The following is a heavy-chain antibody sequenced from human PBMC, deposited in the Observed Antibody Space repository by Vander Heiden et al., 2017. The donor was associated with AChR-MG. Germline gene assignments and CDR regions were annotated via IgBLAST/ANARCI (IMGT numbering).Heavy chain of an antibody. J-gene: IGHJ6*03. CDR3: ARELEWYAMSYYYYYMDV. D-gene: IGHD3-3*01. V-gene: IGHV3-48*03. CDR1: GFTFGSYE. CDR2: ISSSGSTI. Sequence: EGQLVESGVGLVQPGGSLRLSCAASGFTFGSYEMTWVRQDQGKGLEWVSYISSSGSTIYYADSVKGRFTISRDNAKNSLYLQMNSLRAEDTAVYYCARELEWYAMSYYYYYMDVWGKGTTVTVSS.